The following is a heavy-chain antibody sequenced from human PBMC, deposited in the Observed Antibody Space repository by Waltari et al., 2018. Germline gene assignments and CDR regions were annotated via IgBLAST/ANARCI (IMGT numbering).Heavy chain of an antibody. CDR2: IIPILGIA. D-gene: IGHD2-2*01. V-gene: IGHV1-69*08. Sequence: QVQLVQSGAEVKKPGSSVKVSCKASGGTFSSYTISWVRQAPGQGLEWMGRIIPILGIANYEQKCQGRVTITADKSTSTAYMELSSLRSEDTAVYYCARDWRTSRNYYYYYGMDVWGQGTTVTVSS. CDR3: ARDWRTSRNYYYYYGMDV. J-gene: IGHJ6*02. CDR1: GGTFSSYT.